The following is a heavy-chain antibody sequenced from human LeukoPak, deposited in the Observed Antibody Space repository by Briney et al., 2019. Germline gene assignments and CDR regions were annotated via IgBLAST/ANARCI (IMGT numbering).Heavy chain of an antibody. Sequence: PSETLSLTCTVSGGSISSYYWNWIRQPPGKGLEWIGYIYYTGSTNYNPSLKSRVTISVVTSKNQFSLKLNSVTATDTAVYYCARSGTSRYYFYGMDVWGQGTTVTVSS. CDR2: IYYTGST. D-gene: IGHD1/OR15-1a*01. CDR1: GGSISSYY. V-gene: IGHV4-59*08. J-gene: IGHJ6*02. CDR3: ARSGTSRYYFYGMDV.